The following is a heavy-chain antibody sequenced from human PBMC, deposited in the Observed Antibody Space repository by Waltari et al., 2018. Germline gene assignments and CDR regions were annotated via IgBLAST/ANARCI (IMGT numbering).Heavy chain of an antibody. D-gene: IGHD3-22*01. V-gene: IGHV1-2*06. CDR2: INPKNGDT. CDR3: LRDSSGSHFDY. J-gene: IGHJ4*02. Sequence: LVQSGAEVKKPGAAVKVSCKASGYTFAGYAILWVRQAPGQGPEWMGRINPKNGDTHYAQKFQGRVAMTTDTSTNTAFMELHSLRSDDTAVYYCLRDSSGSHFDYWGQGTLVTVSS. CDR1: GYTFAGYA.